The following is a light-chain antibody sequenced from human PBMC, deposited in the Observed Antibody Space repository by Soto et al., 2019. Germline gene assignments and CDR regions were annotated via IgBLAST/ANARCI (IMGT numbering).Light chain of an antibody. J-gene: IGKJ4*01. CDR2: GVS. CDR1: QGVSSA. Sequence: AIQLTQSPSSLSASVGDRVRTFCRASQGVSSALAWYQQKPGKAPELLIYGVSSLESGVPSRISGTGSGTDFTLTISSLQPEDFATYYCQQFNNFPLTFGGGTKVEIK. V-gene: IGKV1D-13*01. CDR3: QQFNNFPLT.